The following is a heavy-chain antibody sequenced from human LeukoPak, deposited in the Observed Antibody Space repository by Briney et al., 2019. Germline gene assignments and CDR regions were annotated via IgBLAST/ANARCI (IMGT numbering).Heavy chain of an antibody. CDR2: IYYSGST. CDR1: GGSVSSGSYY. CDR3: ARGVDLHY. V-gene: IGHV4-61*01. Sequence: PSETLSLTCTVSGGSVSSGSYYWSWIRQPPGKGLEWIGYIYYSGSTNYNPSLKSRVTISVDTSKNQFSLKLSSVTAADTAVYYWARGVDLHYWGQGTLVTVSS. J-gene: IGHJ4*02.